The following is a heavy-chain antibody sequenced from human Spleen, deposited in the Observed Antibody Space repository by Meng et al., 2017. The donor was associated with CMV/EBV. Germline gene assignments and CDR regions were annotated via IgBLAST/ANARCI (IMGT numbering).Heavy chain of an antibody. J-gene: IGHJ6*02. Sequence: GGSLRLSCSVSGFIFNSHWMHWVRQVPGKGLVWVSRLNSDDGSTRYADSVKGRFTISGDTVKNTVNLQMNSLRVDDTAVYWCARSVQGMDVWGQGTTVTVSS. CDR2: LNSDDGST. CDR1: GFIFNSHW. CDR3: ARSVQGMDV. V-gene: IGHV3-74*01.